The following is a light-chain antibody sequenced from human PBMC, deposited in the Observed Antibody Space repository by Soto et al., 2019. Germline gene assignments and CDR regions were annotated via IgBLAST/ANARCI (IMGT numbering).Light chain of an antibody. V-gene: IGLV2-14*01. J-gene: IGLJ2*01. Sequence: QSALAHPASVSGSPGQSSTISCTGTSSDVGAYDFVSWYQQYPGEAPKLVIFEVRNRPSGVSNRFSVSQSGNTASLTISGLQADDEADYSCSSYTNNSPWIFGGGTKVTVL. CDR1: SSDVGAYDF. CDR3: SSYTNNSPWI. CDR2: EVR.